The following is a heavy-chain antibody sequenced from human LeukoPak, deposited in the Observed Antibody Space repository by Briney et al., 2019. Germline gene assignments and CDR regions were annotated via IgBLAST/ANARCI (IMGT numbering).Heavy chain of an antibody. V-gene: IGHV3-23*01. CDR2: ISGSGGTT. CDR1: GFTFSSYA. CDR3: AKEFYYGSGSYYPTFGF. Sequence: PGGSLRLSCAASGFTFSSYAMSWVRQAPGKGLEWVSAISGSGGTTYYADSVKGRFTISRDNSKNTLYLQMNSLRAEDTAVYYCAKEFYYGSGSYYPTFGFWGQGTLVTVSS. D-gene: IGHD3-10*01. J-gene: IGHJ4*02.